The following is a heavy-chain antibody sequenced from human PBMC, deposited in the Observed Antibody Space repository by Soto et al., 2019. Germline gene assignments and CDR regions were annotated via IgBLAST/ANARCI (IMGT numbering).Heavy chain of an antibody. J-gene: IGHJ4*02. CDR3: AREGTSTYGSGSYYPGPFDY. CDR2: ISAYNGNT. V-gene: IGHV1-18*01. D-gene: IGHD3-10*01. Sequence: ASVKVSCKASGYTFTSYGISWVRQAPGQGLEWMGWISAYNGNTNYAQKLRGRVTMTTDTSTSTAYMELRSLRSDDTAVYYCAREGTSTYGSGSYYPGPFDYWGQGTLVTVSS. CDR1: GYTFTSYG.